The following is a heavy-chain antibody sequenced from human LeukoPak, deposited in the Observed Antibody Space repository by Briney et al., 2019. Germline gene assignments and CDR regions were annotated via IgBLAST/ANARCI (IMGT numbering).Heavy chain of an antibody. J-gene: IGHJ4*02. D-gene: IGHD2-2*02. Sequence: ASVKVSCKASGGTFSSYAISWVRQAPGQGLEWMGGIIPIFGTANYAQKFQGRVTITTDESTSTAYMELSSLRSEDTAVYYCARPSCSGTSCYKGGAFDYWGQGTLVTVSS. V-gene: IGHV1-69*05. CDR1: GGTFSSYA. CDR3: ARPSCSGTSCYKGGAFDY. CDR2: IIPIFGTA.